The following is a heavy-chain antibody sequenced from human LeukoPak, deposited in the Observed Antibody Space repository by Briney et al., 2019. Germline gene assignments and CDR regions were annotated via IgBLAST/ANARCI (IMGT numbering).Heavy chain of an antibody. Sequence: GGSLKLSCAASGFTFSGSAMHWVRQASGKGLEWVGRIRSKANSYATAHAASVKGRFTISRDDSKNTAYLQMNSLKTEDTAVYYCTRPEYSSGWYLGYWGQGTLVTVSS. J-gene: IGHJ4*02. CDR1: GFTFSGSA. D-gene: IGHD6-19*01. CDR2: IRSKANSYAT. V-gene: IGHV3-73*01. CDR3: TRPEYSSGWYLGY.